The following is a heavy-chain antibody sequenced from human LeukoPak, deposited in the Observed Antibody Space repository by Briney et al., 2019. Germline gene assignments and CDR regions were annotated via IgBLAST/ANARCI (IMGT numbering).Heavy chain of an antibody. D-gene: IGHD3-22*01. CDR2: ISRGSDHI. CDR3: ARPYDTRGYFPDY. J-gene: IGHJ4*02. CDR1: GFTFSSYA. V-gene: IGHV3-21*01. Sequence: GGSLRLSCATSGFTFSSYAMNWVRQAPGKGLEWVSSISRGSDHIFYADSMKGRFTISRDNAKNSLYLQMNSLGAEDTAVYYCARPYDTRGYFPDYWGQGTLVTVSS.